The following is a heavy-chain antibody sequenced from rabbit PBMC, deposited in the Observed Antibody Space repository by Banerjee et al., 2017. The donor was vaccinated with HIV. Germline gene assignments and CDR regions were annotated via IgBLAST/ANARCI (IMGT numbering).Heavy chain of an antibody. V-gene: IGHV1S45*01. CDR2: CYTSSAST. J-gene: IGHJ4*01. CDR3: ARDLTGVTGWNFNF. D-gene: IGHD7-1*01. Sequence: QEQLEESGGDLVKPEGSLTLTCTASAFTISSNYWMCWVRQAPGKGLEWIACCYTSSASTYYASWAKGRFTISKTSSTTVTLQMTSLTAADTATYFCARDLTGVTGWNFNFWGPGTLVTVS. CDR1: AFTISSNYW.